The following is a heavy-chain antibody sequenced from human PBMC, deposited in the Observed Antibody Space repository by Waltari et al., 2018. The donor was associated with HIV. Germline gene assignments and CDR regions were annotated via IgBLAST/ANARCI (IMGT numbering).Heavy chain of an antibody. D-gene: IGHD1-26*01. CDR3: ARVKIVGNWFDP. J-gene: IGHJ5*02. Sequence: QVQLQESGPGLVKPSQTLSLTCTVSGGSISSGDYYWSWLRQPPGKGLEWIGYMYYSGSTYSNPSLKSRVTISVDTSKNQFSLKLSSVTAADTAVYYCARVKIVGNWFDPWGQGTLVTVSS. CDR1: GGSISSGDYY. V-gene: IGHV4-30-4*01. CDR2: MYYSGST.